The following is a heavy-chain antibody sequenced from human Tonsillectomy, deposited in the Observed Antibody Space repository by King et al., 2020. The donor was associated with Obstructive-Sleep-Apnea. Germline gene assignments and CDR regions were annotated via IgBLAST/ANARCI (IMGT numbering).Heavy chain of an antibody. CDR1: GYSFSSYW. D-gene: IGHD3-10*01. CDR3: AKITMVRGGFSDY. V-gene: IGHV5-51*01. CDR2: IHPGDSEI. Sequence: QLVQSGAEVKKPGESLKISCQGSGYSFSSYWIAWVRQLSGKGPEWMGIIHPGDSEISYSPSFQGQVTISADKSISTAYLQWSSLKASDTAMYYCAKITMVRGGFSDYWGQGTLVTVSS. J-gene: IGHJ4*02.